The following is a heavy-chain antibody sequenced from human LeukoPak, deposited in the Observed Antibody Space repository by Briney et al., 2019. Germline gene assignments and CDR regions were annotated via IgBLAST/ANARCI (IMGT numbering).Heavy chain of an antibody. CDR3: ARGYGGVGY. D-gene: IGHD4-23*01. CDR1: GFTFTIYW. Sequence: PGGSLTLSCAASGFTFTIYWMSWVRQAPGKGLEWVANIKGDGSETYYVDSVKGRFTISRDNAKNSLYLQMNSLRAEDTAVYYCARGYGGVGYWGQGTLVTVSS. CDR2: IKGDGSET. J-gene: IGHJ4*02. V-gene: IGHV3-7*04.